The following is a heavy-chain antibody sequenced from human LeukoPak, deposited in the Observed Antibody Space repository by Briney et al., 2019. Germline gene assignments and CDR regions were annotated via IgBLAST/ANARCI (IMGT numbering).Heavy chain of an antibody. J-gene: IGHJ4*02. CDR3: ARVAAMAGIGWGDFDH. CDR1: GYTFINCY. V-gene: IGHV1-2*02. CDR2: INPNSGGT. D-gene: IGHD6-19*01. Sequence: GASVKVSCRASGYTFINCYLHWVRQAPGQGLEWMGWINPNSGGTNLAERFQGRVTMTGDTSINTAYLELRRLRSDDTAVYYCARVAAMAGIGWGDFDHWGQGALVTVSS.